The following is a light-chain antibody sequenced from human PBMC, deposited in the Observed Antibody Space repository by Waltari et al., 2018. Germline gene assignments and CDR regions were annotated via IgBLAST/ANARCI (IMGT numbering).Light chain of an antibody. V-gene: IGLV1-44*01. CDR3: SAWDDSVHV. J-gene: IGLJ1*01. Sequence: QSGLTQSPSVSGTPGQRVTISCSGSTSNIGSNNVNWYQQFPGTAPKLLIYRNRARPSGVPDRFSGSKSGTSASLAISGLQSEDEAEYYCSAWDDSVHVFGTGTRVTVL. CDR1: TSNIGSNN. CDR2: RNR.